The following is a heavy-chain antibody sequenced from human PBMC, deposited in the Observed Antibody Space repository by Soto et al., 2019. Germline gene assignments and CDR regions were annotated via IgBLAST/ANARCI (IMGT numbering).Heavy chain of an antibody. CDR1: GYSFTIYC. CDR2: IYPGDSDT. V-gene: IGHV5-51*01. CDR3: ARFAAAGYYGMDV. Sequence: GESLKISCNGSGYSFTIYCIGWVLQMPGKGLEWMGIIYPGDSDTRYSPSFQGQVTISADKSISTAYLQWSSLKASDTAMYYCARFAAAGYYGMDVWGQGTTVTVSS. D-gene: IGHD6-13*01. J-gene: IGHJ6*02.